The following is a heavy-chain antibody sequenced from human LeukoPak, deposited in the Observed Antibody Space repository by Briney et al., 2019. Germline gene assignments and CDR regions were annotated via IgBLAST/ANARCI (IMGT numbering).Heavy chain of an antibody. D-gene: IGHD3-10*01. Sequence: PSGTLSLTCAVSGGXISSSNCWSWVRQPPGKGMEWIGEIYHSGSTNYNPSLKSRVTISVDKSKNQFSLKLSSVTAADTAVYYCVSRYLIRGIWYFDYWGQGTVVTVSS. CDR2: IYHSGST. CDR1: GGXISSSNC. J-gene: IGHJ4*02. CDR3: VSRYLIRGIWYFDY. V-gene: IGHV4-4*02.